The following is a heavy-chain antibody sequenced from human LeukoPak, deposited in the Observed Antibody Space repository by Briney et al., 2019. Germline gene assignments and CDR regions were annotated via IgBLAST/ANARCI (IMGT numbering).Heavy chain of an antibody. CDR3: ARSYYGSGTSFDY. D-gene: IGHD3-10*01. CDR1: GFTFSSYW. CDR2: IKGDGSST. Sequence: GGSLRLSCAASGFTFSSYWMPWVRHTPGKGLVWVSRIKGDGSSTSYADSVKGRFTISRDNSKNTLYLQMNSLRAEDTAVYYCARSYYGSGTSFDYWGQGTLVTVSS. V-gene: IGHV3-74*01. J-gene: IGHJ4*02.